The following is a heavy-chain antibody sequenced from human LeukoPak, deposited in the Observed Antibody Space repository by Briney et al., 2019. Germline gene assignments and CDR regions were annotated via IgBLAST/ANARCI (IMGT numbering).Heavy chain of an antibody. V-gene: IGHV3-23*01. CDR3: ASPQSSSWYKVAFDI. J-gene: IGHJ3*02. Sequence: PGGCLRLSCATSGFPFSSYAMRRVRQAPGQGQELVSAIKGSGGSTYYADSVKGRFTISRDNSKNSLYLQMNSLRAEDTAVYYCASPQSSSWYKVAFDIWGQGTMVTVSS. CDR2: IKGSGGST. D-gene: IGHD6-13*01. CDR1: GFPFSSYA.